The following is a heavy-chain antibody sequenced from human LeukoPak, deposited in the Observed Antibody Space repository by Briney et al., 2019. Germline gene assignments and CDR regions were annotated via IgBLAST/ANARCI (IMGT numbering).Heavy chain of an antibody. Sequence: ASVKVSCKASGYTFTSYAMNWVRQAPGQGLEWMGWINTNTGNPTYAQGFTGRFVFSLDTSVSTAYLQVSSLKAEDTAVYYCARQSGRSYSSSVDYWGQGTLVTVSS. D-gene: IGHD6-13*01. J-gene: IGHJ4*02. V-gene: IGHV7-4-1*02. CDR1: GYTFTSYA. CDR2: INTNTGNP. CDR3: ARQSGRSYSSSVDY.